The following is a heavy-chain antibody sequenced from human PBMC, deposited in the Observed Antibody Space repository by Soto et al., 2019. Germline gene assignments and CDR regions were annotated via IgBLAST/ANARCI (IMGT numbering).Heavy chain of an antibody. V-gene: IGHV3-48*02. J-gene: IGHJ6*02. CDR3: AREFWRYCSGGSCYSNYYYYGMDV. CDR2: ISSSSSTI. Sequence: PGGSLRLSCAASGFTFSSYSMNWVRQAPGKGLEWVSYISSSSSTIYYADSVKGRFTISRDNAKNSLYLQMNSLRDEDTAVYYCAREFWRYCSGGSCYSNYYYYGMDVWGQGTTVTVSS. D-gene: IGHD2-15*01. CDR1: GFTFSSYS.